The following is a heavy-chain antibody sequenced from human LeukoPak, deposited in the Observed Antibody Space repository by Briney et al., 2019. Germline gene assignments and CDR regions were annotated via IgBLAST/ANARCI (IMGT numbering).Heavy chain of an antibody. V-gene: IGHV5-51*01. D-gene: IGHD3-22*01. Sequence: GESLKISCRGSGYSFPSYWIGWVRQMPGRGLEWMGIIYPGDSDTKYSPSFQGQVTISADRSISTTYLQWRSLKASDTAMYYCARQLDYYDKRDYWGQGTLVTVAS. J-gene: IGHJ4*02. CDR3: ARQLDYYDKRDY. CDR1: GYSFPSYW. CDR2: IYPGDSDT.